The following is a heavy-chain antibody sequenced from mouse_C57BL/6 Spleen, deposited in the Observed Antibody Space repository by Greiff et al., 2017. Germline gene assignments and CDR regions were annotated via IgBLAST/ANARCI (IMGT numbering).Heavy chain of an antibody. J-gene: IGHJ2*01. CDR1: GYTFTSYW. CDR3: AICDGSSSFDY. V-gene: IGHV1-74*01. D-gene: IGHD1-1*01. CDR2: IHPSDSDT. Sequence: QVQLQQPGAELVKPGASVKVSCKASGYTFTSYWMHWVKQRPGQGLEWIGRIHPSDSDTNSNQKFKGKATLTVDKSSSTAYMQLSSLTSEDSAVYSCAICDGSSSFDYWGQGTTLTVSS.